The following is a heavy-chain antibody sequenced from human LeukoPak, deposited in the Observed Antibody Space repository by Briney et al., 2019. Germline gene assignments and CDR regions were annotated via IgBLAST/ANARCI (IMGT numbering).Heavy chain of an antibody. J-gene: IGHJ6*03. D-gene: IGHD6-19*01. Sequence: GGSLRLSCAASGFTFSDYYMSWIRQAPGKGLEWVSYISSSGSTIYYADSVKGRFTISRDNAKNSLYLQMNSLRAEDTAVYYCARLPSVAGTLIVYYYYYMDVWGKGTTVAVSS. CDR2: ISSSGSTI. V-gene: IGHV3-11*04. CDR3: ARLPSVAGTLIVYYYYYMDV. CDR1: GFTFSDYY.